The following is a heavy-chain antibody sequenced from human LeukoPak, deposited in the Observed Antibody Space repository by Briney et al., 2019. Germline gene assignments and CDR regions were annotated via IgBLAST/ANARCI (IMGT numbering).Heavy chain of an antibody. V-gene: IGHV4-34*01. Sequence: PSETLYLTCAVYGGSFSGYYWSWIRQPPGKGLEWIGEINHSGSTNYNPSLKSRVTISVDTSKNQFSLKLSSVTAADTAVYYCAGYYYDTPYGMDVWGQGTTVTVSS. CDR1: GGSFSGYY. J-gene: IGHJ6*02. CDR3: AGYYYDTPYGMDV. D-gene: IGHD3-22*01. CDR2: INHSGST.